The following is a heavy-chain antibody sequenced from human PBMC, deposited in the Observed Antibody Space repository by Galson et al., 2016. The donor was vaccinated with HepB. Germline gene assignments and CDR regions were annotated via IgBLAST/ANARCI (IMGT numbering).Heavy chain of an antibody. CDR2: IWYDGSKK. CDR1: GFSFRIYG. Sequence: SLRLSCAASGFSFRIYGMHWVRQAPGKGLEWVAVIWYDGSKKYYADSVKGRFTISRDNSNNMLFLQMSSLRVDDTAVYYCAKRHEYCPPVGCSVDSWGQGTLVSVSS. D-gene: IGHD2/OR15-2a*01. CDR3: AKRHEYCPPVGCSVDS. J-gene: IGHJ4*02. V-gene: IGHV3-33*06.